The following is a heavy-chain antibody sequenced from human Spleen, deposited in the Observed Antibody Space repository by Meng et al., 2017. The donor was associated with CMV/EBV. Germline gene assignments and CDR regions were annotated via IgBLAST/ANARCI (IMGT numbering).Heavy chain of an antibody. CDR2: IIPILGIA. D-gene: IGHD6-6*01. J-gene: IGHJ5*02. CDR3: ARGGLGYFAARQSGGWFDP. Sequence: SVKVSCKASGYTFTDYYIHWVRQAPGQGLEWMGGIIPILGIANYAQKFQGRVTITADKSTSTAYMELSSLRSEDTAVYYCARGGLGYFAARQSGGWFDPWGQGTLVTVSS. V-gene: IGHV1-69*10. CDR1: GYTFTDYY.